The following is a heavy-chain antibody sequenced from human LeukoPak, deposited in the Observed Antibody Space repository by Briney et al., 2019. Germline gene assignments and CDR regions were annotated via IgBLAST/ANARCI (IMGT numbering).Heavy chain of an antibody. CDR3: ARDHYYDSSGSFDY. J-gene: IGHJ4*02. V-gene: IGHV3-20*04. CDR2: INWNGGST. D-gene: IGHD3-22*01. Sequence: GGSLRLSCAASGFTVSDNYMSWVRQAPGKGLEWVSGINWNGGSTGYADSVKGRFTISRDNAKNSLYLQMNSLRAEDTALYYCARDHYYDSSGSFDYWGQGTLVTVSS. CDR1: GFTVSDNY.